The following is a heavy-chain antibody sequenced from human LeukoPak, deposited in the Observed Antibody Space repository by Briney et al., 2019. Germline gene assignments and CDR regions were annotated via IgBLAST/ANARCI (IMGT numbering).Heavy chain of an antibody. V-gene: IGHV6-1*01. CDR2: TYYTSKWYN. CDR1: GDSVSTKSAT. Sequence: PSQTLSLTCAISGDSVSTKSATWHWIRQFPSRGLEWLGRTYYTSKWYNDYAVSVKSRITINPDTSKNQFSLQLNSVTPEDTAVYYCAREGWFGEPPSHWFDPWGQGILVTVSS. J-gene: IGHJ5*02. D-gene: IGHD3-10*01. CDR3: AREGWFGEPPSHWFDP.